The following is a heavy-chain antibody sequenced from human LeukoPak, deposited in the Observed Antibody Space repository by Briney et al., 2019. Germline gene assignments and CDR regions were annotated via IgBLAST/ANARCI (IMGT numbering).Heavy chain of an antibody. CDR3: AKGSERGYNYGGDAFDI. Sequence: GGSLRLSCAASGSTFDDYAMHWVRQAPGKGLEWVSGISWNSGSIGYADSVKGRFSISRDNAKNSLYLQMNSLRAEDMALYYCAKGSERGYNYGGDAFDIWGQGTMVTVSS. D-gene: IGHD5-24*01. CDR2: ISWNSGSI. CDR1: GSTFDDYA. V-gene: IGHV3-9*03. J-gene: IGHJ3*02.